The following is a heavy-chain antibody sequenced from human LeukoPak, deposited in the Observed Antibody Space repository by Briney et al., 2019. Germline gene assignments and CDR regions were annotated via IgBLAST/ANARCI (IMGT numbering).Heavy chain of an antibody. J-gene: IGHJ5*02. CDR1: GGSISSYY. Sequence: SETLSLTCTVSGGSISSYYWSWIRQPPGKGLEWIGYIYYSGSTNYNPSLKSRVTISVDTSKNQFSLKLSSVTAADTAVYYCARDQRWLMTNWFDPWGQGTLVTVSS. CDR2: IYYSGST. CDR3: ARDQRWLMTNWFDP. D-gene: IGHD4-23*01. V-gene: IGHV4-59*01.